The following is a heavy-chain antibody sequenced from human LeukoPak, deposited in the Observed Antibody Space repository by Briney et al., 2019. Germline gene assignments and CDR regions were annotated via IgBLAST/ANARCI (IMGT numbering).Heavy chain of an antibody. CDR3: ARDEYSNLSGRFDP. V-gene: IGHV1-2*02. CDR2: INANSGGT. Sequence: ASVKVSCKASGYTFTAYYMHWVRQAPGQGLEWMGWINANSGGTNYAQEFQGRVTMTRDTSLSTAYMELSRLRSDDTAVYYCARDEYSNLSGRFDPWGQGTLVTVSS. D-gene: IGHD6-6*01. CDR1: GYTFTAYY. J-gene: IGHJ5*02.